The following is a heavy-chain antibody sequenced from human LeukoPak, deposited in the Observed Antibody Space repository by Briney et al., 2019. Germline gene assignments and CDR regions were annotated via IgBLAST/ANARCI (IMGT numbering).Heavy chain of an antibody. V-gene: IGHV3-23*01. CDR2: ISGSGGST. Sequence: GGSLRLSCAASGFTFSSYAMSWVRQAPGKGLEWVSAISGSGGSTYYADSVKGRFTISRDNSKNTLYLQMNSLRAEDTAVYYCASRGPVPYYYDSSGYTQHWGQGTLVTVSS. CDR1: GFTFSSYA. J-gene: IGHJ1*01. CDR3: ASRGPVPYYYDSSGYTQH. D-gene: IGHD3-22*01.